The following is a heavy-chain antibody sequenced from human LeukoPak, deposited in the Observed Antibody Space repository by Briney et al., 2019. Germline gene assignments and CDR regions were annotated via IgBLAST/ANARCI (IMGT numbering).Heavy chain of an antibody. CDR3: ARLLALLRYFED. D-gene: IGHD3-9*01. CDR2: INHSGST. Sequence: SETLSLTCAVYGGSFSGYYWSWIRQPPGKGLEWIGEINHSGSTNYNPSLKSRVTISVDTSKNQFSLKLSSVTAADTAVYYCARLLALLRYFEDWGQGTLVTVSS. CDR1: GGSFSGYY. J-gene: IGHJ4*02. V-gene: IGHV4-34*01.